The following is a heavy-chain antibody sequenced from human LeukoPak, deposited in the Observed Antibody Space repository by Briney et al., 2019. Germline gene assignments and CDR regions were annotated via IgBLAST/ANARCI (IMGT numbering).Heavy chain of an antibody. CDR3: ARTNLGVTGYSSGWYGN. V-gene: IGHV4-39*01. D-gene: IGHD6-19*01. CDR1: GGSISSSPYY. J-gene: IGHJ4*02. Sequence: PSETLSLTCTVSGGSISSSPYYWGWIRQPPGKGLEWIGSIFYSGSTSYNPSLQSRVTISVDTSKNQFSLKLSSVTAADTAVYYCARTNLGVTGYSSGWYGNWGQGTLVTVSS. CDR2: IFYSGST.